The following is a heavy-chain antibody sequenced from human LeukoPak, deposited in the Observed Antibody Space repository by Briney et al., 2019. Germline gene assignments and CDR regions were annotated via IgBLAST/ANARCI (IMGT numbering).Heavy chain of an antibody. CDR1: GASFESHY. V-gene: IGHV4-59*11. Sequence: SETLSLTCNVSGASFESHYWTWIRQTPEKRLEWIGYYFDTGSTDYNPSLKSRVTMSVDRSKNQFFLSLKSVTAADTAVYYCVRTGWELLTTWGPGTPVTVSS. CDR3: VRTGWELLTT. D-gene: IGHD4-23*01. CDR2: YFDTGST. J-gene: IGHJ4*02.